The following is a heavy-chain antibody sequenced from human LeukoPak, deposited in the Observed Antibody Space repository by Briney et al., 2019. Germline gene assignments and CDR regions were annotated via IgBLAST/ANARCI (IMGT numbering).Heavy chain of an antibody. J-gene: IGHJ6*03. CDR3: ARVRSYYFYYMDV. Sequence: SETLSLTCAVYGGSFSGYYWTWIRQPPGKGLEWIGEVNHGGSTNYNPSLKSRVTISVDTSKNQFSLKVSSVTAADTAVYFCARVRSYYFYYMDVWGKGTTATISS. D-gene: IGHD6-19*01. V-gene: IGHV4-34*01. CDR1: GGSFSGYY. CDR2: VNHGGST.